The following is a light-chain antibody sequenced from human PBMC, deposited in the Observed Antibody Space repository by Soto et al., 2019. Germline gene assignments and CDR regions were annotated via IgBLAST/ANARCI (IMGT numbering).Light chain of an antibody. Sequence: DIVMTQSPDSLAVSLGERATINCKSSQSVLYSPNNKNYLGWYQQKAGQPPKLLIYWASTRESGVPDRFSGSGSGTDFTLTISSLQAEDVAVYYCHQYYNTPWTFGQGTKVEIK. CDR2: WAS. J-gene: IGKJ1*01. V-gene: IGKV4-1*01. CDR3: HQYYNTPWT. CDR1: QSVLYSPNNKNY.